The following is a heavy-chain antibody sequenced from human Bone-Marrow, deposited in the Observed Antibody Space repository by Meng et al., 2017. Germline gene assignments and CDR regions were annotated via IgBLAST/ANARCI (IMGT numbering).Heavy chain of an antibody. CDR2: INPHSGGT. CDR3: ATKGAIIGNWFDP. V-gene: IGHV1-2*06. J-gene: IGHJ5*02. Sequence: QVQLVQSGAEVKKPGASVKVCCKASGYIFTGYDIHWVRQAPGQGLEWMGRINPHSGGTDYAQKFQGRVTMTRDTSISTAYMELSRLRSDDTAVYFCATKGAIIGNWFDPWGQGTLVTVSS. D-gene: IGHD3-10*01. CDR1: GYIFTGYD.